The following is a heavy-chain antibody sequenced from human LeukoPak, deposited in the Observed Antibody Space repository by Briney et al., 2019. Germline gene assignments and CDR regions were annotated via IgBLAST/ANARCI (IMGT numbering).Heavy chain of an antibody. D-gene: IGHD3-3*01. CDR3: ITLTYDIHDFNF. CDR2: IDPEDGQT. J-gene: IGHJ4*02. V-gene: IGHV1-69-2*01. CDR1: GYTFTDHY. Sequence: ASVKISCKASGYTFTDHYIHWVQQAPGKGLEWVGRIDPEDGQTIYAEKFQTRVTITADTSTHTTYMHLSDLRSEDTALYYCITLTYDIHDFNFWGQGTLITVSS.